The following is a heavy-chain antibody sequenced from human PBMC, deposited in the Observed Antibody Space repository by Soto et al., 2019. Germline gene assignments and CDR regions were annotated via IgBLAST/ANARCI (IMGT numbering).Heavy chain of an antibody. Sequence: EVQLVESGGDLVKPGGSLRLSCAASGSTFSNAWMTWVRQAPGKGLEWVGHIKSKTDGGTTHYAAAVEVRFTISRDDSKNTIYLHMNSMTTEDTAVYYCSTYDYIWGTDRYRWAYWGQGTLVTVSS. CDR1: GSTFSNAW. CDR3: STYDYIWGTDRYRWAY. V-gene: IGHV3-15*01. J-gene: IGHJ4*02. D-gene: IGHD3-16*02. CDR2: IKSKTDGGTT.